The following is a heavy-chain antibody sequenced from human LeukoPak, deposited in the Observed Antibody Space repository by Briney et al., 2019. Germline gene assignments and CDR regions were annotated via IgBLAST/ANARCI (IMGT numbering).Heavy chain of an antibody. CDR2: ISGSGAST. D-gene: IGHD6-19*01. V-gene: IGHV3-23*01. CDR3: HSSGWYP. CDR1: GFTFSSYA. J-gene: IGHJ5*02. Sequence: GGSLRLSCAASGFTFSSYAMSWVRQAPGKGLEWVSSISGSGASTYYADSVEGRFIISRHNSKNTLYLQMNSLRAEDTAVYYCHSSGWYPWGQGTLVTVSS.